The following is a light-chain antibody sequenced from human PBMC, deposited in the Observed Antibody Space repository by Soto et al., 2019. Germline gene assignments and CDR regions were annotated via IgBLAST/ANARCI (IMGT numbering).Light chain of an antibody. CDR1: SSNIGAGYA. Sequence: QSVLTQPPSVSGAPGQRVTISCTGSSSNIGAGYAVHWYQQLPGTAPKLLIYDNSNRPSGVPDRFSGSKSGTSASLAITGLQAEDEADYYCQSYDSSLSAWVFGGGTKVTVL. V-gene: IGLV1-40*01. CDR2: DNS. J-gene: IGLJ3*02. CDR3: QSYDSSLSAWV.